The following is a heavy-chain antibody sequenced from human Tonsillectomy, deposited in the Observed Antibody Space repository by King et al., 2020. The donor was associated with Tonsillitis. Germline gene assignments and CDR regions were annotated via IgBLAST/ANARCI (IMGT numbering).Heavy chain of an antibody. CDR3: VSNIAYSFGSGSPAADY. V-gene: IGHV4-39*01. CDR2: IYYTGKT. J-gene: IGHJ4*02. Sequence: QLQESGPGLVKPSETLSLTCTVSGGSISRSSDSWGWIRQPPGKGREGSVNIYYTGKTYYNPSLKRRVSMSVDTSKNQFSLDLSSVTAADPGVYYCVSNIAYSFGSGSPAADYWGQGTLVIVSS. CDR1: GGSISRSSDS. D-gene: IGHD3-10*01.